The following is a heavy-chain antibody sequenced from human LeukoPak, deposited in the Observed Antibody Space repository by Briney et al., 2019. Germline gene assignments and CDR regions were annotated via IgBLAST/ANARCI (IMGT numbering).Heavy chain of an antibody. CDR2: MSGSGGTT. V-gene: IGHV3-23*01. D-gene: IGHD3-10*01. CDR3: ARETSARGVSTH. Sequence: GGSLRLFCAASGFTFSTYGMSWVRQAAGKGLEWVSAMSGSGGTTYYADSVKGRFTISRDNSKNTLYLQMNSLRAEDTAFYYCARETSARGVSTHWGQGTLVTVSS. J-gene: IGHJ4*02. CDR1: GFTFSTYG.